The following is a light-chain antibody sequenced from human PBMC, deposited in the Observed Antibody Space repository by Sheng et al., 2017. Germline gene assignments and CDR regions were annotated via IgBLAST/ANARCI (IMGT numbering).Light chain of an antibody. CDR2: DAS. Sequence: AIQLTQSPSSLSASVGDRVTITCRTSQVINTDLAWYQQKPGKAPNLLIYDASILEIGVPSRFSGSGSGTEFSLTISSLQAEDFATYFCQQFNSYPRTFGQGTQLEI. J-gene: IGKJ2*01. CDR3: QQFNSYPRT. CDR1: QVINTD. V-gene: IGKV1-13*02.